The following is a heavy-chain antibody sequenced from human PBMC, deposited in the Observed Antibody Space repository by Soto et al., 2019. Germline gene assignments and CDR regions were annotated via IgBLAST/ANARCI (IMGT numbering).Heavy chain of an antibody. J-gene: IGHJ4*02. V-gene: IGHV3-30*18. Sequence: GGSLRLSCAASGFTFSSYVMHWVRQAPGKGLEWVEVISYDGSNKYYADSVKGRLTISRGNSKNTLYLQMNSLRAEDTAVYYCAKEQQLYYWGQGTLVNVSS. CDR1: GFTFSSYV. D-gene: IGHD6-13*01. CDR2: ISYDGSNK. CDR3: AKEQQLYY.